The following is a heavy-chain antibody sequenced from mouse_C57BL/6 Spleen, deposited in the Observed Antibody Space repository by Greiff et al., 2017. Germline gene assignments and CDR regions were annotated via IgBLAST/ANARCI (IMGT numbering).Heavy chain of an antibody. J-gene: IGHJ3*01. V-gene: IGHV1-50*01. Sequence: QVQLKQPGAELVKPGASVKLSCKASGYTFTSYWMQWVKQRPGQGLEWIGEIDPSDSYTNYNQKFKGKATLTVDTSASTAYMQLSSLTSEDSAVYYCARYYYGSSWGFAYWGQGTLVTVSA. D-gene: IGHD1-1*01. CDR3: ARYYYGSSWGFAY. CDR2: IDPSDSYT. CDR1: GYTFTSYW.